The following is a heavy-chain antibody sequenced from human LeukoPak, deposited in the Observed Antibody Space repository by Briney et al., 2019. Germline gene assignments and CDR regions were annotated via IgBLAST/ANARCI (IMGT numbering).Heavy chain of an antibody. CDR3: ARTLRYSGSYYDY. J-gene: IGHJ4*02. CDR1: GVTYSSYA. V-gene: IGHV3-23*01. D-gene: IGHD1-26*01. Sequence: GGSLRLSCAASGVTYSSYAMSWVRQAPGKGLEWVSAISGSGGSTYYADSVKGRFTISRDNSKNTLYLQMNSLRAEDTAVYYCARTLRYSGSYYDYWGQGTLVTVSS. CDR2: ISGSGGST.